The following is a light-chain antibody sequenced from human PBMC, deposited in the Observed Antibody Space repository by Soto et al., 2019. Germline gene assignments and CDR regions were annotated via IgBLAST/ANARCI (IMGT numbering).Light chain of an antibody. V-gene: IGKV3-15*01. J-gene: IGKJ2*01. Sequence: EIVMTQSPGTLSVSPGERATLSCRASQSVRSNLAWYQQKPGQAPRLLIYGASTRATGVPARFSGSGSRTELTLTISSLQSEDFALYYCQQYNDWPGTFGQGTTLEVK. CDR2: GAS. CDR1: QSVRSN. CDR3: QQYNDWPGT.